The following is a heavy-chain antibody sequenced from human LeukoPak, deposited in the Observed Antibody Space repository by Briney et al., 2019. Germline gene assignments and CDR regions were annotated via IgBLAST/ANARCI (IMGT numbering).Heavy chain of an antibody. CDR2: IKQDGSAE. CDR3: ARDLFDY. CDR1: GFTISNYW. J-gene: IGHJ4*02. Sequence: PGGSLRLSCAVSGFTISNYWMSWVRQAPGKGLEWVATIKQDGSAEFYVDSVKGRFTISRDSAKNSLNLQMNSLRDDDTAVYYCARDLFDYWGQGTLVTVSS. V-gene: IGHV3-7*01.